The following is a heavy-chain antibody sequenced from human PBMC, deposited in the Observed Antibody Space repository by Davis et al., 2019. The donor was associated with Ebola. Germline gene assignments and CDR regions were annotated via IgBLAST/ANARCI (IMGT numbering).Heavy chain of an antibody. CDR1: GFTFSTYG. Sequence: GGSLRLSCAASGFTFSTYGMHWVRQAPGKGLEWVAVMSNDGTNKYYADSVKGRFTVSRDNSKNMLYLQMNSLRSEDTAVYYCARFGIGDYCDYWGQGTLVTVSS. CDR3: ARFGIGDYCDY. J-gene: IGHJ4*02. V-gene: IGHV3-30*03. D-gene: IGHD1-14*01. CDR2: MSNDGTNK.